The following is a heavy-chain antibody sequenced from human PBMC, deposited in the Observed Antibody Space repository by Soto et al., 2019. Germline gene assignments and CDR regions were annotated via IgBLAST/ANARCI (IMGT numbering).Heavy chain of an antibody. D-gene: IGHD6-13*01. V-gene: IGHV4-59*08. CDR2: IYYSGST. Sequence: SETLSLTCTGSGGSISSYYWSWIRQPPGKGLEWIGYIYYSGSTNYNPSLKSRVTISVDTSKNQFSLKLSSVTAADTAVYYCARGGSSSWYLGQGTLVTVSS. CDR3: ARGGSSSWY. J-gene: IGHJ4*02. CDR1: GGSISSYY.